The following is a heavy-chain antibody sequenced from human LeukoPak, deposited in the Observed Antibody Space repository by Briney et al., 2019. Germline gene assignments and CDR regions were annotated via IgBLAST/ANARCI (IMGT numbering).Heavy chain of an antibody. J-gene: IGHJ4*02. CDR2: ISSSSSTI. CDR1: GFTFSSYS. CDR3: ARGEVEMATILDY. V-gene: IGHV3-48*01. Sequence: GGSLRLSCAASGFTFSSYSMNWVRQAPGKGLEWVSYISSSSSTIYYADSVKGRFTISRDNAKNSLYLQMNSLRAEDTAVYYCARGEVEMATILDYWGQGTLVTVSS. D-gene: IGHD5-24*01.